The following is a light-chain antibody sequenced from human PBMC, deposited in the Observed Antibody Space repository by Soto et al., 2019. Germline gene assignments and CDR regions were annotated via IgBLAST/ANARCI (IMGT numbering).Light chain of an antibody. CDR3: GTWDSSLSAVI. V-gene: IGLV1-51*01. CDR2: DNN. J-gene: IGLJ2*01. Sequence: QSVLTQPPSVSVAPGQKVTISCSGSSSNIGKNYVSWYQQLPGTAPKLLIYDNNKRPSGIPDRFSGSKSGTSATLGITGLQTGDEADYYCGTWDSSLSAVIIGGGTKLTVL. CDR1: SSNIGKNY.